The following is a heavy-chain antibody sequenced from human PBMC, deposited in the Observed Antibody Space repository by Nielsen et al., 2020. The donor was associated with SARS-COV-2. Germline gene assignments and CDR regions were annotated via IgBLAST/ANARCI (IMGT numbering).Heavy chain of an antibody. Sequence: GESLKISCAASGFIFSSYDMHWVRQVTGKGLEWVSGIGANGDTFYADSVKGQFTISRENAKTSLYLQMNSLRDGDTAVYYCARGKGYSSGWSLFDLWGQGTLVTVSS. V-gene: IGHV3-13*04. CDR1: GFIFSSYD. D-gene: IGHD6-19*01. CDR3: ARGKGYSSGWSLFDL. J-gene: IGHJ4*02. CDR2: IGANGDT.